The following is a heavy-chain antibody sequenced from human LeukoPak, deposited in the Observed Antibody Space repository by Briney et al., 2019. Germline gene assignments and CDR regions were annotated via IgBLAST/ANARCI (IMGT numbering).Heavy chain of an antibody. D-gene: IGHD3-22*01. CDR2: IYYSGST. CDR1: GGSITSSSYY. J-gene: IGHJ4*02. CDR3: ARLPHTLYYDSSGYYPDY. V-gene: IGHV4-39*07. Sequence: SETLSLTCTVSGGSITSSSYYWGWIRQPPGKGLKWIGNIYYSGSTYYNPSLKSRVTISVDTSKNQFSLKLTSVTAADTAVYYCARLPHTLYYDSSGYYPDYWGQGTLVTVSS.